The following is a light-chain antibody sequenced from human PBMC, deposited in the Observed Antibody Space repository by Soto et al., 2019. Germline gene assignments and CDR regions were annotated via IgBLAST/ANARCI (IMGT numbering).Light chain of an antibody. CDR3: QQYQSLT. Sequence: IVLTQSPGTLSSSPGERATLSCRASQSVSSSYLAWYQQKPGQAPRLLIYGASSRATGIPDRFSGSGYGTDFTITISRLEPEDFAVYSCQQYQSLTFGGGTKVDFK. CDR2: GAS. V-gene: IGKV3-20*01. J-gene: IGKJ4*02. CDR1: QSVSSSY.